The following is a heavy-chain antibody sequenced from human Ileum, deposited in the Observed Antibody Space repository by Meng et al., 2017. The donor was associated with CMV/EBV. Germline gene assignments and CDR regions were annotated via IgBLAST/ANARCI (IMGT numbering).Heavy chain of an antibody. D-gene: IGHD1-1*01. CDR1: GFTFSNYA. CDR2: IIGSAVTT. Sequence: GFTFSNYAINWVRQAPGKGLEWVSSIIGSAVTTYYADSVKGRFTISRDNSKNMVYLQVNSLRAEDTAIYYCAKSAEDTGGTTGFDYWGQGTLVTVSS. V-gene: IGHV3-23*01. J-gene: IGHJ4*02. CDR3: AKSAEDTGGTTGFDY.